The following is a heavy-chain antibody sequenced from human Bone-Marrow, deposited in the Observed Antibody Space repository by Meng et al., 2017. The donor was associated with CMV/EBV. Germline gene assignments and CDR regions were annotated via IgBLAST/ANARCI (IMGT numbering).Heavy chain of an antibody. J-gene: IGHJ6*02. Sequence: SVKVSCKASGGTFSSHTFSWVRQAPGQGLEWMGRIIPLLGLVNYAQKFQGRVTITADKSTSIAYMELSSLRSEDTAVYYCARGGGGGVLMVYDYYYYYYGMDVWGQGTTVTVSS. CDR1: GGTFSSHT. CDR2: IIPLLGLV. D-gene: IGHD2-8*01. CDR3: ARGGGGGVLMVYDYYYYYYGMDV. V-gene: IGHV1-69*02.